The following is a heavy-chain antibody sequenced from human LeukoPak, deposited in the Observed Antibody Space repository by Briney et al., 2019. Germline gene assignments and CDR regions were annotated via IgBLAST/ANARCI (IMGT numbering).Heavy chain of an antibody. CDR1: GGTFSSYA. CDR3: ARNRPEADDYGDYRYYYYMDV. D-gene: IGHD4-17*01. V-gene: IGHV1-69*13. J-gene: IGHJ6*03. CDR2: IIPIFGTA. Sequence: SVKVSCKASGGTFSSYAISWVRQAPGQGLQWLGGIIPIFGTANYAQKFQGRVSITADESTSTAYMELSSLRSEDTAIYYCARNRPEADDYGDYRYYYYMDVWGKGTTVTISS.